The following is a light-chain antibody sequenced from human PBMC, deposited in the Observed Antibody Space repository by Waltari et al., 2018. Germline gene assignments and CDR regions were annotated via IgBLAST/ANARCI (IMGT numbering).Light chain of an antibody. Sequence: QTVVTQEPSLTVSPGGTVTLTCPSSTGAVTSGSLPTWFQQRPGQPPRSLIYSANNKHSWTPARFSGSLIGGKAALTLSGVQPEDEADYYCLLFYGGAYVFGTGTKLTVL. CDR2: SAN. J-gene: IGLJ1*01. CDR1: TGAVTSGSL. V-gene: IGLV7-43*01. CDR3: LLFYGGAYV.